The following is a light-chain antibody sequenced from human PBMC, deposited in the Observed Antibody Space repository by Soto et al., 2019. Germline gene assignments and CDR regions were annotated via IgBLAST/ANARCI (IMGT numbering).Light chain of an antibody. CDR1: RSNIGNNA. V-gene: IGLV1-36*01. CDR2: YDD. Sequence: QSVLTQPPSVSGAPRQRVTISCSGSRSNIGNNAVNWYQQFPGRAPKLLIYYDDLLPSGVSDRFSGSKSGTSASLAISGLQSEDEADYYCATWDDSLNGQEFGGGTKLTVL. J-gene: IGLJ2*01. CDR3: ATWDDSLNGQE.